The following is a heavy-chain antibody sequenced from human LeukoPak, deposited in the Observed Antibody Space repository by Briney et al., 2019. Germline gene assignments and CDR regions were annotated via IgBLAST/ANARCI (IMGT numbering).Heavy chain of an antibody. J-gene: IGHJ6*02. CDR3: AKVKAYCSSTSCYFPSYGMDV. V-gene: IGHV1-46*01. Sequence: ASVKVSCKASGYTFTSYYMHWVRQAPGQGLEWMGIINPSGGSTSYAQKFQGRVTMTRDMSTSTVYMELSSLRAEDTAVYYCAKVKAYCSSTSCYFPSYGMDVWGQGTTVTVSS. CDR2: INPSGGST. D-gene: IGHD2-2*01. CDR1: GYTFTSYY.